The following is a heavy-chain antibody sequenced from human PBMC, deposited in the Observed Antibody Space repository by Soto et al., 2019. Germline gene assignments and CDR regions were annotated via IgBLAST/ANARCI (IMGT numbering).Heavy chain of an antibody. CDR2: TGTTGDA. J-gene: IGHJ2*01. CDR1: GFTFRRYD. CDR3: ARDATYGSGRGPDWYFDL. Sequence: EVQLVESGGGLVQPGESLRLSCAASGFTFRRYDMHWVRQVIGKGLEWVSATGTTGDAYYAGSVKGRFTISREDAKNSLYLQMNSLRAGDTAVYYCARDATYGSGRGPDWYFDLWGRGTLVTVS. D-gene: IGHD3-10*01. V-gene: IGHV3-13*04.